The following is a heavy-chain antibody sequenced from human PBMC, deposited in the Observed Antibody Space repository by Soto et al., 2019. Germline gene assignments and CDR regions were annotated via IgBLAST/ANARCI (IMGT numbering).Heavy chain of an antibody. CDR3: AHKGGRGAGMDV. CDR2: IYWDNDK. D-gene: IGHD2-15*01. CDR1: GFSVSTSGVG. Sequence: QITLKESGPTLVKPTQTLTLTCTFSGFSVSTSGVGVAWIRQSPGKALEWLALIYWDNDKRYSPFLQSRVTITKDTPKHQVVLTMTNMDPVDTATYYCAHKGGRGAGMDVWGQGTTVTVSS. V-gene: IGHV2-5*02. J-gene: IGHJ6*02.